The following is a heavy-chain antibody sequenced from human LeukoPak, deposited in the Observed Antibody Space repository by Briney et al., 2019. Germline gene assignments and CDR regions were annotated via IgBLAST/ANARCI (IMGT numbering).Heavy chain of an antibody. CDR2: IYYSGST. Sequence: PSETLSLTCTVSGGSISSYYWSWIRQPPGKGLEWIGYIYYSGSTNYNPSLKSRVTISVDTSKNQFSLKLSSVTAADTAVYYCARVFYGRHGGFDYWGQGTLVTVSS. V-gene: IGHV4-59*01. CDR1: GGSISSYY. D-gene: IGHD4-17*01. J-gene: IGHJ4*02. CDR3: ARVFYGRHGGFDY.